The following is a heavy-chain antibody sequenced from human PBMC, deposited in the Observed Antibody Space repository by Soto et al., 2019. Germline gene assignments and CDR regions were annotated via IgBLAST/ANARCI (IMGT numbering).Heavy chain of an antibody. CDR1: GYTFTSYG. CDR3: ARDGYYYDSSGYPVYGMDV. V-gene: IGHV1-18*04. CDR2: ISAYNGNT. Sequence: ASVKVSCKASGYTFTSYGITWVRQAPGQGLEWMGWISAYNGNTNYAQKLQGRVTMTTDTSTSTAYMELRSLRSDDTAVCYCARDGYYYDSSGYPVYGMDVWGQGTTVTVSS. D-gene: IGHD3-22*01. J-gene: IGHJ6*02.